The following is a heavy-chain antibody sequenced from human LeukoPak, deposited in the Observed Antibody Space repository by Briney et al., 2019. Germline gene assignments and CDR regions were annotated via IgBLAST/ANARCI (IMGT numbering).Heavy chain of an antibody. J-gene: IGHJ5*02. CDR3: ARVDWSGYGIWNGPNWFDP. CDR1: VSSFYSDA. D-gene: IGHD3-3*01. CDR2: LSDTGGST. V-gene: IGHV3-23*01. Sequence: PGGSLRLSCVASVSSFYSDAMAWVRQAPEKGLEWVSSLSDTGGSTYYADSVKGRFIIYRDNSKNTLYLQMNSLRVEDTALYYCARVDWSGYGIWNGPNWFDPWGQGTLVTLSS.